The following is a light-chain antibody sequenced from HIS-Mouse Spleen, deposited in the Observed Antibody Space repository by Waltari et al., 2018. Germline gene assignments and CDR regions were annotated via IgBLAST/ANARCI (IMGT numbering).Light chain of an antibody. J-gene: IGLJ1*01. CDR3: CSYAGSYTYV. CDR1: SSDVGGYNY. Sequence: QSALTQPRSVSASPAQSVTISCTGTSSDVGGYNYVPWYQQHPGKAPKLMIYDVSKRPSGVPDRFSGSKSGNTASLTISGLQAEDEADYYCCSYAGSYTYVFGTGTKVTVL. V-gene: IGLV2-11*01. CDR2: DVS.